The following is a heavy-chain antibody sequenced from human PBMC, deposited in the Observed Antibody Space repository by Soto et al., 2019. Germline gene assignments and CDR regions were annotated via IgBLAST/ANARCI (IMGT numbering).Heavy chain of an antibody. CDR1: GYTFTYYH. V-gene: IGHV1-46*01. Sequence: QVQLVQSGAEVKKPGATVKVSCKTSGYTFTYYHIHWLRQAPGQALEWMGKIYPSGGSTNYAQKFWGRVTMSMDTSTSTVNMELSSLTSDDTAVYYCARDAAFGNYAYIWFAPWDQGTMVTVSS. J-gene: IGHJ5*02. D-gene: IGHD4-4*01. CDR2: IYPSGGST. CDR3: ARDAAFGNYAYIWFAP.